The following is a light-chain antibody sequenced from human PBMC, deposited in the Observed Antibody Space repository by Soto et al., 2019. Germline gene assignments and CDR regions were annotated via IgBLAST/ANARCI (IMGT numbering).Light chain of an antibody. V-gene: IGKV3-20*01. J-gene: IGKJ3*01. CDR2: GAS. Sequence: EIVLAQSPGTLSLSPGERATLSCRASQSINNRYLAWYQQKPGQAPRLLIYGASSRATGIPARFIGSGSGTDFTLTISRLEPEDFAVYYCQQIGRSPGFTFGPGTKVDIK. CDR3: QQIGRSPGFT. CDR1: QSINNRY.